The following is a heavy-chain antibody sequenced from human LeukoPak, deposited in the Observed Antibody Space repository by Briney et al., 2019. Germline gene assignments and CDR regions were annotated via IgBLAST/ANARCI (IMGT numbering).Heavy chain of an antibody. V-gene: IGHV1-2*02. Sequence: ASVKVSCKASGYXFTGYYIHWVRQAPGQGREWLGWINPNSGDTHSAQNFQGRVTMTRDTSISTASMDLSRLRSDDTAVYYCARAPKNDAYDIWGRGTMVTVSS. CDR3: ARAPKNDAYDI. J-gene: IGHJ3*02. CDR2: INPNSGDT. CDR1: GYXFTGYY.